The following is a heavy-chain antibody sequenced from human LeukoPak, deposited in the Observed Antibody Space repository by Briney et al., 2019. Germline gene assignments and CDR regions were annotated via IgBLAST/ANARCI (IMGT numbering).Heavy chain of an antibody. CDR2: INWNGGTI. J-gene: IGHJ6*02. CDR3: AKDKVSIPYGMDV. D-gene: IGHD5/OR15-5a*01. Sequence: PPGRSLRLSCAASGFTFDDYAMHWVRLAPGKGLEWISGINWNGGTIVYVDPVKGRFSISRDNAKNTLYLQMESLRPDDTALYFCAKDKVSIPYGMDVWGQGTTVIVSS. CDR1: GFTFDDYA. V-gene: IGHV3-9*01.